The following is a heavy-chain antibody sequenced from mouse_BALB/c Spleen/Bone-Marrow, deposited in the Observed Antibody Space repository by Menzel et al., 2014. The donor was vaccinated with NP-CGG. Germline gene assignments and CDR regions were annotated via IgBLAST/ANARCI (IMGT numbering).Heavy chain of an antibody. V-gene: IGHV7-3*02. CDR2: IRNKANGYIT. J-gene: IGHJ4*01. Sequence: DVMLVESGGGLVQPGGSLRLSYATSGFTFTDYYMNWVRQPPGKALEWLGFIRNKANGYITEYSVSVKGRFTISRDNSQSVLYLQRNTLRAEDSATYYWARDIRLGYGMDYWGQGTSVTVSS. CDR3: ARDIRLGYGMDY. D-gene: IGHD3-2*02. CDR1: GFTFTDYY.